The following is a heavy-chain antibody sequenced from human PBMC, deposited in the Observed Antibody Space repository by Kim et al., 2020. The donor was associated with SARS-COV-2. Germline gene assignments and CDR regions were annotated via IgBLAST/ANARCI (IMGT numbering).Heavy chain of an antibody. CDR1: GFTFSSYG. CDR3: AKDKWFGDTRVGRDWFDP. Sequence: GGSLRLSCAASGFTFSSYGMHWVRQAPGKGLEWVAVISYDGSNKYYADSVKGRFTISRDNSKNTLYLQMNSLRAEDTAVYYCAKDKWFGDTRVGRDWFDPWGQGTLVTVSS. D-gene: IGHD3-10*01. J-gene: IGHJ5*02. CDR2: ISYDGSNK. V-gene: IGHV3-30*18.